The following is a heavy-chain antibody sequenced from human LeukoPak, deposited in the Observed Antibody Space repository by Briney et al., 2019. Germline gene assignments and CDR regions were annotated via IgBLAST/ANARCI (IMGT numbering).Heavy chain of an antibody. CDR1: GFTFSSYG. CDR3: AKEGRSGHYDTSGYWDY. J-gene: IGHJ4*02. D-gene: IGHD3-22*01. Sequence: PGRSLRLSCAASGFTFSSYGMHWVRQAPGKGLEWVAFIRYDGSNKYYADSVKGRFTISRDSSKNTLYLQMNSLRAEDTAVYYCAKEGRSGHYDTSGYWDYWGQGTLVTVSS. V-gene: IGHV3-30*02. CDR2: IRYDGSNK.